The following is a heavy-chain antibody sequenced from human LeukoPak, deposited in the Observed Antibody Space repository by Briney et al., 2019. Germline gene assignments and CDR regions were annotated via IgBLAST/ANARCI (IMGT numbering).Heavy chain of an antibody. D-gene: IGHD6-19*01. CDR2: IFYSGST. V-gene: IGHV4-39*07. Sequence: PSEPLSLTCPVSSGSIITSNYYWGWVRQPPGQALEWIGNIFYSGSTYYSPSLKSRVTISLDTSRNQFSLKLNSVTAADTAVYYCARNVGIAVAGTPGDYWGQGTLVTVSA. CDR3: ARNVGIAVAGTPGDY. CDR1: SGSIITSNYY. J-gene: IGHJ4*02.